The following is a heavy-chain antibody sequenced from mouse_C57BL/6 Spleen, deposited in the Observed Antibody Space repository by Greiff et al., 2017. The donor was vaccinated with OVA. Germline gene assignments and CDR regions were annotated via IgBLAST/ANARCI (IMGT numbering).Heavy chain of an antibody. J-gene: IGHJ4*01. CDR2: IYPGDGDT. CDR3: ARRGDGYYEAMDY. V-gene: IGHV1-82*01. D-gene: IGHD2-3*01. CDR1: GYAFSSSW. Sequence: VQLVESGPELVKPGASVKISCKASGYAFSSSWMNWVKQRPGKGLEWIGRIYPGDGDTNYNGKFKGKATLTADKSSSTAYMQLSSLTSEDSAVYFCARRGDGYYEAMDYWGQGTSVTVSS.